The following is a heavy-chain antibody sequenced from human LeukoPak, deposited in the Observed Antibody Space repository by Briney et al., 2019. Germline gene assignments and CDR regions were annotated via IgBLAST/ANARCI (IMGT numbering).Heavy chain of an antibody. V-gene: IGHV1-46*01. Sequence: GASVKVSCKASGYTFASYYMHWVRQAPGQGLEWMGIINPSGGTTTYAQKFEGRVTMPRDTSTSTVYMELSSLRSEDTAVYYCARDSTPTYYSGTYYFEYWGQGTLVTVSS. J-gene: IGHJ4*02. CDR3: ARDSTPTYYSGTYYFEY. CDR1: GYTFASYY. D-gene: IGHD1-26*01. CDR2: INPSGGTT.